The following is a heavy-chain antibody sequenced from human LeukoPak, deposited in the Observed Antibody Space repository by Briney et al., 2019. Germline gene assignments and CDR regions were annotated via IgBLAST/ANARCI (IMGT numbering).Heavy chain of an antibody. V-gene: IGHV1-2*02. Sequence: DSVKVSCKASGYTFSGTGWYLYWLRQAPGQGLECMGWIHPNNGDTAYAQKFEGRVAMTRDTSISTAYMELSRLRSDDTAVYYCASWVAAASYGMDVWGQGTTVTVSS. J-gene: IGHJ6*02. CDR3: ASWVAAASYGMDV. CDR1: GYTFSGTGWY. D-gene: IGHD6-13*01. CDR2: IHPNNGDT.